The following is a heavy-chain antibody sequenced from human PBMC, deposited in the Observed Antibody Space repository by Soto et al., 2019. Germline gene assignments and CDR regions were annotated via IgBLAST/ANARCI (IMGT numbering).Heavy chain of an antibody. CDR2: INPNTGGT. CDR3: ARDPIGGGAPYYIDF. D-gene: IGHD3-16*01. CDR1: GYTFTGYY. Sequence: ASVNVSCKASGYTFTGYYMHWVRQTPGQGLEWMGWINPNTGGTDYAQKFQGRVTMTRDTSISTAYMELSSLKSDDSAVYYCARDPIGGGAPYYIDFWGQGTQVTVSS. V-gene: IGHV1-2*02. J-gene: IGHJ4*02.